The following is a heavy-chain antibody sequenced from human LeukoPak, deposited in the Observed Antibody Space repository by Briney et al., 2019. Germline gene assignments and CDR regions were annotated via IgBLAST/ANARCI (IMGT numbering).Heavy chain of an antibody. D-gene: IGHD6-6*01. CDR2: MNPNSGNT. CDR3: ARAMYSSSSIGY. Sequence: ASVKVSCKASGYTFTSYDINWVRQATGQGLEWMGWMNPNSGNTGYAQKFQGRVTMTRNTSISTAYMELSSLRPEDTAVYYCARAMYSSSSIGYWGQGTLVTVSS. V-gene: IGHV1-8*01. CDR1: GYTFTSYD. J-gene: IGHJ4*02.